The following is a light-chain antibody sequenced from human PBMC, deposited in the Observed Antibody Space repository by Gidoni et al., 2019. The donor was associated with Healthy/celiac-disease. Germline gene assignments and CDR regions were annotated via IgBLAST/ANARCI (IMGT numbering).Light chain of an antibody. Sequence: EIVMTQSPATLSVSPGERATLSCRASQSVSSNLAWYQQKPGQAPRLLIYGASTRATGIPARFSGSGSGTEFPLTISSLQSEDFAVYYCQQYNNWPPEWTFXQXTKVEIK. CDR3: QQYNNWPPEWT. V-gene: IGKV3-15*01. CDR2: GAS. J-gene: IGKJ1*01. CDR1: QSVSSN.